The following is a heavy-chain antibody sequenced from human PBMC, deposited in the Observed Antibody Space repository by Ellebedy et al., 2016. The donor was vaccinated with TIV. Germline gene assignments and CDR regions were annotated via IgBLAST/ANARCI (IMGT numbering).Heavy chain of an antibody. J-gene: IGHJ4*02. Sequence: MPSDTLSLTCTVSGGPISSYYWSWIRQPQGKGLEWIGYIYYSGSTNYNPSLKSRVTISVDTSKNQFSLKLSSVTAADTAVYYCAKGRGIAVDWGQGTLVTVSS. CDR3: AKGRGIAVD. D-gene: IGHD6-19*01. CDR2: IYYSGST. CDR1: GGPISSYY. V-gene: IGHV4-59*01.